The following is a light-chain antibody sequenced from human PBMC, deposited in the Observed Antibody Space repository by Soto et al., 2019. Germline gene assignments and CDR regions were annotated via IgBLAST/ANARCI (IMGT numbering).Light chain of an antibody. V-gene: IGKV3-11*01. Sequence: EIVLTQSPATLSLSPGERATLPCRASQSVSSYLAWYQQKPGQAPRLLIYDASNRATGIPARFSGSGSGTDFTLTISSLEPEDFAVYYCQQRRNWPLTFGGGTKVDIK. CDR2: DAS. CDR3: QQRRNWPLT. J-gene: IGKJ4*01. CDR1: QSVSSY.